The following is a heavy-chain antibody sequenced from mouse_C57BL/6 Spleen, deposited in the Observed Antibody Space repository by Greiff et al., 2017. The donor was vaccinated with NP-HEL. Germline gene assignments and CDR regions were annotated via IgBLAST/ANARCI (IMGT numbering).Heavy chain of an antibody. CDR1: GFTFSSYA. Sequence: EVQRVESGEGLVKPGGSLKLSCAASGFTFSSYAMSWVRQTPEKRLEWVAYISSGGDYIYYADTVKGRFTISRDNARNTLYLQMSSLKSEDTAMYYCTRGDYYYGSKGYFDYWGQGTTLTVSS. J-gene: IGHJ2*01. V-gene: IGHV5-9-1*02. CDR2: ISSGGDYI. D-gene: IGHD1-1*01. CDR3: TRGDYYYGSKGYFDY.